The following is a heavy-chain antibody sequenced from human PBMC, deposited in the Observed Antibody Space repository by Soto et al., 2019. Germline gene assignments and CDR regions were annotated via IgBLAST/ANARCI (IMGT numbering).Heavy chain of an antibody. J-gene: IGHJ4*02. CDR3: AKKLVAGSGSYHYFDY. V-gene: IGHV3-23*01. D-gene: IGHD3-10*01. Sequence: GGSLRLSCAASGFTFSSYAMSWVRQAPGKGLEWVSTISASGGSTYYADSVKGRFTISRDNSKNTLYLQMNSLRAEDTAVYYCAKKLVAGSGSYHYFDYWGQGTLVTAPQ. CDR2: ISASGGST. CDR1: GFTFSSYA.